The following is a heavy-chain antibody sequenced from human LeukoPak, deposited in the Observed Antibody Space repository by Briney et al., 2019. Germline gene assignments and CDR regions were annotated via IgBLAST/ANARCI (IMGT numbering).Heavy chain of an antibody. J-gene: IGHJ6*03. V-gene: IGHV4-59*01. CDR3: ARGLLALSYYYYMDV. CDR2: IYYSGST. CDR1: GGSISSYY. Sequence: SETLSLTCTVSGGSISSYYWSWIRQPPGKGLEWIGYIYYSGSTNYNPSLKSRVTISVDTSKNQFSLKLSSVTAADTAVYYCARGLLALSYYYYMDVWGKGTTVTVSS. D-gene: IGHD3-3*02.